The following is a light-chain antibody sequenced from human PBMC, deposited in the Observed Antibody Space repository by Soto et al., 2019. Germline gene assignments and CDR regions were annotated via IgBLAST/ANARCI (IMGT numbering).Light chain of an antibody. Sequence: EIVLTQSPGTLSLSPGERATLSCRASQSVSSSYVAWYQQKPGLAPRLLIYDASSRATGIPDRFSGSGSGTDFTLTISRLEPEDCAVYYCQQYGGSPFTFGPGTKVDIK. CDR2: DAS. V-gene: IGKV3D-20*01. CDR3: QQYGGSPFT. CDR1: QSVSSSY. J-gene: IGKJ3*01.